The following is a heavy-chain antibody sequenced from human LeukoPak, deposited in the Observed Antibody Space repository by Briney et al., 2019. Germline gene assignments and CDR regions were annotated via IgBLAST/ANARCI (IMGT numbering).Heavy chain of an antibody. D-gene: IGHD6-13*01. CDR2: ISGSGGST. J-gene: IGHJ5*02. CDR3: AKDSSSGGWFDP. CDR1: GFTFSSYA. Sequence: GGSLRLSCAASGFTFSSYAMSWVRQAPGKGLEWVSAISGSGGSTYYADSVEGRFTISRDNSKNTLYLQMNSLRAEDTAVYYCAKDSSSGGWFDPWGQGTLVTVSS. V-gene: IGHV3-23*01.